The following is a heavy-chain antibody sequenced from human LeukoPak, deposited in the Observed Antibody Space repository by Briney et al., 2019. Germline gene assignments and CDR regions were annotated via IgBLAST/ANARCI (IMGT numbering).Heavy chain of an antibody. CDR2: MNPNSGDT. V-gene: IGHV1-18*01. CDR1: GYTFTSYD. J-gene: IGHJ5*02. CDR3: ARDRDYYGSGSRRRNWFDP. Sequence: ASVEVSCKASGYTFTSYDINWVRQATGQGLEWMGWMNPNSGDTNYAQKLQGRVTMTTDTSTSTAYMELRSLRSDDTAVYYCARDRDYYGSGSRRRNWFDPWGQGTLVTVSS. D-gene: IGHD3-10*01.